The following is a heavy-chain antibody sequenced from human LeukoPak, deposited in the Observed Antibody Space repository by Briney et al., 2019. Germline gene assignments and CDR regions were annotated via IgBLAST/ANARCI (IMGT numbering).Heavy chain of an antibody. CDR1: GYTFTSYD. V-gene: IGHV1-8*03. CDR3: ARGRLYCSGGSCSRWFDP. D-gene: IGHD2-15*01. CDR2: MNPNSGNT. Sequence: ASVKVSCKASGYTFTSYDINWARQATGQGLEWMGWMNPNSGNTGYAQRFQGRVTITRNTSISTAYMELSSLRSEDTAVYYCARGRLYCSGGSCSRWFDPWGQGTLVTVSS. J-gene: IGHJ5*02.